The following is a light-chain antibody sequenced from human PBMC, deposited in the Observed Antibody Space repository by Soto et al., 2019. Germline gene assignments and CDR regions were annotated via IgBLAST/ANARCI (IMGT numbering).Light chain of an antibody. V-gene: IGKV3-20*01. CDR1: QSVSSSY. J-gene: IGKJ4*01. CDR3: QQYNTWPLT. CDR2: GAS. Sequence: EIVLTQSPGTLSLSPGERATLSCRASQSVSSSYLAWYQQKPGQAPRLLIYGASSRATGIPDRFSGRGSGTEFTLAISRLQSEDFAVYYCQQYNTWPLTFGGGTKVDIK.